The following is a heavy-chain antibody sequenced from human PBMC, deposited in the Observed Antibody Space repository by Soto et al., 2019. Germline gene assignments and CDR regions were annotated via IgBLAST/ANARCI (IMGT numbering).Heavy chain of an antibody. J-gene: IGHJ4*02. Sequence: PGGSLRLSCAASGFTFSSYEMNWVRQAPGKGLEWVSYITSGRTIYYADSVKGRFTISRDNARNLLFLEMKSLRVDDTAVYYCARDVWFSLDSWGRGTLVTVSS. CDR2: ITSGRTI. V-gene: IGHV3-48*03. CDR1: GFTFSSYE. CDR3: ARDVWFSLDS. D-gene: IGHD3-9*01.